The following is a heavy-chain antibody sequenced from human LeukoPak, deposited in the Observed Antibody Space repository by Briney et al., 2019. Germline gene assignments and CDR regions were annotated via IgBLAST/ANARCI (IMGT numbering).Heavy chain of an antibody. J-gene: IGHJ1*01. D-gene: IGHD2-2*02. V-gene: IGHV3-23*01. CDR2: ISGSGGST. CDR3: AKDTGPYPLLYWHFQP. CDR1: GFTFSSYA. Sequence: PGGSLRLSCAAPGFTFSSYAMSWVRQAPGKGLEWVSAISGSGGSTYYADSVKGRFTISRDNSKNTLYLQMNSLRAEDTAGYYCAKDTGPYPLLYWHFQPWGPGPLVHVPS.